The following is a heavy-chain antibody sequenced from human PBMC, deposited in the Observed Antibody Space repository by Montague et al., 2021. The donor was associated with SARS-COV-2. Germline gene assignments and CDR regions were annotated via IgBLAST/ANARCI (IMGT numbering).Heavy chain of an antibody. CDR1: RGFIDNYY. CDR3: ARGLGANLDY. J-gene: IGHJ4*02. D-gene: IGHD1-26*01. V-gene: IGHV4-59*01. Sequence: SETLSLTCTVPRGFIDNYYWNWIRQSPDKGLEWIGFVFYTGLNKYNPSLESRVTIPLDTSGNQFSLRLTSVTAADTAVYFCARGLGANLDYWGQGILVTV. CDR2: VFYTGLN.